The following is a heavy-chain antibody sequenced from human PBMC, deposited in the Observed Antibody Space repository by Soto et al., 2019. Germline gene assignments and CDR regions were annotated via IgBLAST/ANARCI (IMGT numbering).Heavy chain of an antibody. CDR2: IIPIFGTA. J-gene: IGHJ6*02. D-gene: IGHD2-2*01. V-gene: IGHV1-69*06. CDR1: GGTFSSYA. CDR3: AIEGSVQYQLPNYYYYYGMDV. Sequence: QVQLVQSGAEVKKPGSSVKVSCKASGGTFSSYAISWVRQAPGQGLEWMGGIIPIFGTANYAQKFQGRVTITADKSTSTAYMELSSLRSEDTAVYYCAIEGSVQYQLPNYYYYYGMDVWGQGTTVTVSS.